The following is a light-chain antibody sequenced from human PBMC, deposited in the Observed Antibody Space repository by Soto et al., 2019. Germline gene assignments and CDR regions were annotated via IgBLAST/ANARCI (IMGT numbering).Light chain of an antibody. CDR2: DVS. CDR3: SSYTSSSTYV. Sequence: QSALTQPASVSGSPGQSITISCTGTSSDVGGSNYVSWYQQHPGKAPKLIIFDVSHRPSGISNRFSGSKSGNTASLTISGLQAEDEADYYCSSYTSSSTYVFGTGTQLTVL. J-gene: IGLJ1*01. CDR1: SSDVGGSNY. V-gene: IGLV2-14*03.